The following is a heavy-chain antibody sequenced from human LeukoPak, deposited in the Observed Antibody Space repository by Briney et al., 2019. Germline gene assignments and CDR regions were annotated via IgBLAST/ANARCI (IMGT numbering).Heavy chain of an antibody. V-gene: IGHV3-23*01. J-gene: IGHJ4*02. D-gene: IGHD1-14*01. CDR2: ISGRGEST. CDR3: AKDPITQNSRPDYFDY. Sequence: GGSLRLSCAASGFTFSSYVMSWVRQAPGKGLEWVSCISGRGESTHFADSAKGRFTISRDNSKNTLYLQMNSLRPEDTAVYYCAKDPITQNSRPDYFDYWGQGILVTVSS. CDR1: GFTFSSYV.